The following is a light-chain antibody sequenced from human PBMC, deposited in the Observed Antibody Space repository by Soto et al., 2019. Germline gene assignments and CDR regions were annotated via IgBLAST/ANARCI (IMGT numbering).Light chain of an antibody. CDR1: QSISSW. CDR2: AAS. Sequence: DIQMTQSPSTLSASVGDIVTITCRATQSISSWLAWYQQKPGKAPRLLIYAASSLLSGVPSRFSGSGSGTDFTLTISSLQPEDFATYYCQQGYSSLVITFGHGTRLEIK. J-gene: IGKJ5*01. V-gene: IGKV1-39*01. CDR3: QQGYSSLVIT.